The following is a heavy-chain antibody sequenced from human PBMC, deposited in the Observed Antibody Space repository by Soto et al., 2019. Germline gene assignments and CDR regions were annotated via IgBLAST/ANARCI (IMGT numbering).Heavy chain of an antibody. CDR2: ISYDGSNK. J-gene: IGHJ3*02. D-gene: IGHD3-22*01. Sequence: GGSLRLSCAASGFTFSSYGMHWVRQAPGKGLEWVAVISYDGSNKYYADSVKGRFTISRDNSKNTLYLRMNSLRAEDTAVYYCAKDGRSRGTMIVVVPGEAFDIWGQGTMVTVSS. CDR3: AKDGRSRGTMIVVVPGEAFDI. V-gene: IGHV3-30*18. CDR1: GFTFSSYG.